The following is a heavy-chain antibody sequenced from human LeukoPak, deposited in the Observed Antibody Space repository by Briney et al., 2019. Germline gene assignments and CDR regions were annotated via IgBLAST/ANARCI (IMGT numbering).Heavy chain of an antibody. V-gene: IGHV1-18*01. D-gene: IGHD5-24*01. CDR1: GYTFTSYG. CDR3: AREGEMATNDAFDI. Sequence: ASVRVSCKASGYTFTSYGISWVRQAPGQGLEWMGWISAYNDNTNYAQKLQGRVTMTTDTSTSTAYMELRSLRSDDTAVYYCAREGEMATNDAFDIWGQGTMVTVSS. CDR2: ISAYNDNT. J-gene: IGHJ3*02.